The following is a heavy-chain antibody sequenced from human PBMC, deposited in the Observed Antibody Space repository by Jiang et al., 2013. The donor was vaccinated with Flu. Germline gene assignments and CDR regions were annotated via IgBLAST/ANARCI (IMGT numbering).Heavy chain of an antibody. CDR2: IIPIFGTA. V-gene: IGHV1-69*01. CDR1: GGTFSSYA. Sequence: SGAEVKKPGSSVKVSCKASGGTFSSYAISWVRQAPGQGLEWMGGIIPIFGTANYAQKFQGRVTITADESTSTAYMELSSLRSEDTAVYYCARSARRDTPRTLNGFDYWGQGTLVTVSS. J-gene: IGHJ4*02. CDR3: ARSARRDTPRTLNGFDY. D-gene: IGHD6-6*01.